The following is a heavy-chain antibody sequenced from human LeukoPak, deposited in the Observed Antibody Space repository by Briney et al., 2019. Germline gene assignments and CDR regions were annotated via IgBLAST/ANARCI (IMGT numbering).Heavy chain of an antibody. Sequence: SETLSLTCTVSGGSISSSSYYWGWIRQPPGKGLEWIGSIYYSGSTYYNPSLKSRVTISVDTSKNHFSLKLSSVTAADTAVYYCARGAPVPTYYYDSSGTDAFDIWGQGTMVTVSS. V-gene: IGHV4-39*07. CDR3: ARGAPVPTYYYDSSGTDAFDI. D-gene: IGHD3-22*01. J-gene: IGHJ3*02. CDR1: GGSISSSSYY. CDR2: IYYSGST.